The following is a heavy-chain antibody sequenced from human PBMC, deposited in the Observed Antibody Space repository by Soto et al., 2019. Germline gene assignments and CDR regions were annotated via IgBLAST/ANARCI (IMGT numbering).Heavy chain of an antibody. CDR2: FFIGGNT. V-gene: IGHV4-39*07. J-gene: IGHJ3*02. D-gene: IGHD5-18*01. CDR3: ASTFGYSYGNDAFDI. Sequence: SETLSLTCTVSGGSISSCTYYWGWMRQPPGKGLEWIASFFIGGNTYYNPSLKSRVTISVDTSKNQFSLKLSSVTAADTAVYYCASTFGYSYGNDAFDIWGQGTMVTV. CDR1: GGSISSCTYY.